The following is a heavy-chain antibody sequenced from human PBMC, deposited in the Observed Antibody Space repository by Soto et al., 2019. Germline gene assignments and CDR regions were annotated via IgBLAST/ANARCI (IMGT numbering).Heavy chain of an antibody. V-gene: IGHV4-38-2*02. J-gene: IGHJ6*02. CDR3: AYCQNDQFGMDV. CDR2: IHHSGTT. CDR1: GYFISSGYY. Sequence: SETLSLTCTVSGYFISSGYYWGWIRQPPGKGLEWIGNIHHSGTTYNNPSLKSRVTISVDTSKNQFSLKLNSVTAADTAVYYCAYCQNDQFGMDVWGQGTTVTV. D-gene: IGHD1-1*01.